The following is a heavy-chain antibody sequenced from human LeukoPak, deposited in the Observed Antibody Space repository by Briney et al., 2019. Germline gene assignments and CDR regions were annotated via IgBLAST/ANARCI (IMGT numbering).Heavy chain of an antibody. V-gene: IGHV4-4*02. Sequence: SGTLSFTCAVSGGSISSSNWWSWVRQPPGKGLEWIGEIYHSGSTYYNPSLKSRVTISVDRSKNQFSLKLSSVTAADTAVYYCARELRAYCSSTSCYLGWFDPWGQGTLVTVSS. CDR2: IYHSGST. J-gene: IGHJ5*02. D-gene: IGHD2-2*01. CDR1: GGSISSSNW. CDR3: ARELRAYCSSTSCYLGWFDP.